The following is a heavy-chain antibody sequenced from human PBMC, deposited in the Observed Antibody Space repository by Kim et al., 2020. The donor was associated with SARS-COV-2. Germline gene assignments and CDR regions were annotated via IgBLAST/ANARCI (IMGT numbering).Heavy chain of an antibody. CDR1: GFTFSSYA. J-gene: IGHJ1*01. Sequence: GGSLRLSCAASGFTFSSYAMHWVRQAPGKGLEWVAVISYDGSNKYYADSVKGRFTISRDNSKNTLYLQMNSLRAEDTAVYYCARGSGLVFLTGGTEYFQHWGQGTLVTVSS. V-gene: IGHV3-30-3*01. CDR2: ISYDGSNK. CDR3: ARGSGLVFLTGGTEYFQH. D-gene: IGHD6-19*01.